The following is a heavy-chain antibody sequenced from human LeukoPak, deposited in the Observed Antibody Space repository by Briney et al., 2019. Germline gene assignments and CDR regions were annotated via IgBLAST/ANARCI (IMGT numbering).Heavy chain of an antibody. CDR2: ISSGSSYI. Sequence: GGSLRLSCAASGFTFSSYSMNWVRQAPGKGLGWVSFISSGSSYIYYPDAVKGRFTNARDNAKNSLYLQMNRLRAEDTAVYYCARDGRDGHGGWSEFDYWGQGTLVTVSS. V-gene: IGHV3-21*01. CDR1: GFTFSSYS. CDR3: ARDGRDGHGGWSEFDY. J-gene: IGHJ4*02. D-gene: IGHD6-19*01.